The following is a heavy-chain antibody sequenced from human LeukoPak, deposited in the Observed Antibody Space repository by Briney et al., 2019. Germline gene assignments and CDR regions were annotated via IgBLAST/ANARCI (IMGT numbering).Heavy chain of an antibody. CDR3: ARGPPTAQYFQH. D-gene: IGHD1-1*01. J-gene: IGHJ1*01. CDR2: MNPNSGNT. V-gene: IGHV1-8*01. Sequence: ASVKVSCKASGYTFTSYDITWVRQAPGQGLEWMGWMNPNSGNTGYAQKFQGRVTITRNTSITTVYMELSSLRSEDTAVYYCARGPPTAQYFQHWGQGTLGTVSS. CDR1: GYTFTSYD.